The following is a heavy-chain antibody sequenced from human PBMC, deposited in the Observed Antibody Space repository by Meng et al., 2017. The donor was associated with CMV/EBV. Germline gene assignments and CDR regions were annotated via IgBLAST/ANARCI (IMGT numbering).Heavy chain of an antibody. J-gene: IGHJ4*02. Sequence: GSLRLSCTVSGGSISSYYWSWIRQPPGKGLEWIGYIYYSGSTNYNPSLKSRVTISVDTSKNQFSLKLSSVTAADTAVYYCARGRLEQLVPPYFDYWGQGTLVTSPQ. CDR1: GGSISSYY. D-gene: IGHD6-13*01. CDR3: ARGRLEQLVPPYFDY. CDR2: IYYSGST. V-gene: IGHV4-59*01.